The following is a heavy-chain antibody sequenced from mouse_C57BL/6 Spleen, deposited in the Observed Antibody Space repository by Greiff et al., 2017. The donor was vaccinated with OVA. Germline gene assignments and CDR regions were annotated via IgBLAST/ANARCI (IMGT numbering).Heavy chain of an antibody. Sequence: QVQLQQPGAELVMPGASVKLSCKASGYTFTSYWMHWVKQRPGQGLEWIGEIDPSDSYTNYNQKFKGKYTLTVDKSSSTAYMQLSSLTSEDSAVYYCARYGTPYWYFDVWGTGTTVTVSS. V-gene: IGHV1-69*01. D-gene: IGHD1-1*01. CDR1: GYTFTSYW. J-gene: IGHJ1*03. CDR3: ARYGTPYWYFDV. CDR2: IDPSDSYT.